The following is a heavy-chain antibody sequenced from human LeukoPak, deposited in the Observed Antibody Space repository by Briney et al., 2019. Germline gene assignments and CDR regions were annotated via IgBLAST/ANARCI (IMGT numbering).Heavy chain of an antibody. CDR2: ISSSSSTI. D-gene: IGHD3-22*01. Sequence: GWSLRLSCAASGFTFSSYSMNWVRQAPGKGLEWVSYISSSSSTIYYADSVKGRFTISRDNAKNSLYLQMNSLRAEDTAVYYCARLTGYYDSSGYLDYWGQGTLVTVSS. J-gene: IGHJ4*02. CDR3: ARLTGYYDSSGYLDY. CDR1: GFTFSSYS. V-gene: IGHV3-48*01.